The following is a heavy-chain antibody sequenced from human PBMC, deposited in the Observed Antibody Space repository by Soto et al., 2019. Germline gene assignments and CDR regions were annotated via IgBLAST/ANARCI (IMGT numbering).Heavy chain of an antibody. CDR1: GFTFGDYA. CDR3: TRARYCSGGSCYSHWFDP. CDR2: IRSKAYGGTT. Sequence: GGSLRLSCTASGFTFGDYAMSWFRQAPGKGLEWVGFIRSKAYGGTTEYAASVKGRFTISRDDSKSIAYLQMNSLKTEDTAVYYCTRARYCSGGSCYSHWFDPWGQGTLVTVSS. D-gene: IGHD2-15*01. J-gene: IGHJ5*02. V-gene: IGHV3-49*03.